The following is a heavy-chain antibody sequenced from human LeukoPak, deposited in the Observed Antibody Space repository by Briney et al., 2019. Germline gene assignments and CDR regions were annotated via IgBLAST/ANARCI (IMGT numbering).Heavy chain of an antibody. CDR3: AKALDYYDSSGFYDY. Sequence: PSETLSLTCTVSGGSISSGGYSWSWVRQAPGKGLEWVSAISGSGGSTYYADSVKGRFTISRDNSKNTLYLQMNSLRAEDTAVYYCAKALDYYDSSGFYDYWGQGTLVTVSS. CDR2: ISGSGGST. J-gene: IGHJ4*02. V-gene: IGHV3-23*01. D-gene: IGHD3-22*01. CDR1: GGSISSGGYS.